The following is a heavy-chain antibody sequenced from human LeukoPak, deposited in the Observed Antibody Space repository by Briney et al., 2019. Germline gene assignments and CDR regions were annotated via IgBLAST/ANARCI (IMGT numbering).Heavy chain of an antibody. CDR1: GYSFTSYW. CDR2: IYPGDSDT. CDR3: ASPNQSSGYSNAFDI. D-gene: IGHD3-22*01. V-gene: IGHV5-51*01. Sequence: GESLKISCKGSGYSFTSYWIGWVRQMPGKGLEWMGIIYPGDSDTRYSSSFQGQVTISADKSISTAYLQWSSLKASDTAMYYCASPNQSSGYSNAFDIWGQGTMVTVSS. J-gene: IGHJ3*02.